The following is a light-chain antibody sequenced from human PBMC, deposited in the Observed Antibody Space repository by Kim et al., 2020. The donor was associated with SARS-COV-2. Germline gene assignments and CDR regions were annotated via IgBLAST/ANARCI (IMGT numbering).Light chain of an antibody. CDR1: NIVTKY. CDR2: RND. J-gene: IGLJ3*02. CDR3: QVWDSSTRV. Sequence: SVALGQTARITCGENNIVTKYVHWYQQGPGQAPVLVIYRNDHRPSGIPDRFSGSNSGNTATLTISRAQVGDEADYYCQVWDSSTRVFGGGTQLTVL. V-gene: IGLV3-9*01.